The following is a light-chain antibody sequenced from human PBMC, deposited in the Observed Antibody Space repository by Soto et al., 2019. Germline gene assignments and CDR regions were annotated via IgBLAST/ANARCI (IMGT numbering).Light chain of an antibody. CDR1: QGISRW. CDR3: QQYNSYSPT. V-gene: IGKV1-5*03. J-gene: IGKJ1*01. Sequence: DIQMTQSPSSVSASIGDRVTITCRASQGISRWLAWYQQKAGKAPNLLIYKASRLESGVPSRFSGSGSETEFTLTISGLQPGDSATYYCQQYNSYSPTFGQGTKVDIK. CDR2: KAS.